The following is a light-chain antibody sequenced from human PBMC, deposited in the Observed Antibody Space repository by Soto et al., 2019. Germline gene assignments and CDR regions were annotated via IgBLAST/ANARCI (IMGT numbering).Light chain of an antibody. J-gene: IGKJ3*01. Sequence: EIVMTQSPATLSVSPGERASLSCRASQSVGSKLAWYQHKPGQAPRLLIYDASTRATGFPARFSGSGSGTEFTLTISSLQPGDFAVYYCQQYNNWPPFTFGPGTKVDIK. CDR2: DAS. CDR3: QQYNNWPPFT. V-gene: IGKV3-15*01. CDR1: QSVGSK.